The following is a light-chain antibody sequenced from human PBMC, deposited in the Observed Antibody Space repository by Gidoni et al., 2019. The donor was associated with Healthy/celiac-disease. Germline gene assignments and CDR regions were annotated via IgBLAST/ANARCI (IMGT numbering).Light chain of an antibody. J-gene: IGKJ2*01. CDR3: QQSYSTPYT. V-gene: IGKV1-39*01. CDR2: AAS. Sequence: SAFVGDRVTITCRASQSISSYLNWYQHKPGKAPKLLIYAASSLQSVVPSTFSGSGSGTDFTLTISSLQPEDFATYYYQQSYSTPYTFGQGTKLEIK. CDR1: QSISSY.